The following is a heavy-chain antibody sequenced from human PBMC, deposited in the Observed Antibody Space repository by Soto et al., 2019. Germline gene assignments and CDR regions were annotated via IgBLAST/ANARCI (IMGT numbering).Heavy chain of an antibody. CDR2: IISLFGTT. V-gene: IGHV1-69*06. CDR3: VYLGYCSSISCYNPDY. J-gene: IGHJ4*02. D-gene: IGHD2-2*02. CDR1: GGTFTSYA. Sequence: QVQLVQSGAEVKKPGSSVKVSCKASGGTFTSYAISWVRQAPGQGLAWMGGIISLFGTTNYAQKFQGRVTITADKSTSTVYMELSSLRSEDTAVYYCVYLGYCSSISCYNPDYWGQGTLVTVSS.